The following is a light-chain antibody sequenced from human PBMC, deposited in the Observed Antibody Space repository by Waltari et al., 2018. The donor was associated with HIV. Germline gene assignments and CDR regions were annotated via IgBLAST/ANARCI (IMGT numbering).Light chain of an antibody. CDR1: SSDLGGYIY. J-gene: IGLJ2*01. V-gene: IGLV2-14*01. CDR3: VSYTSSSTLI. Sequence: QSALTQPASVSGSPGQSIPISCTGTSSDLGGYIYVSWYQQHSGKAPELMIYEASNRPSGVAERFSGSKSVNTASLTISGLQAEDEADYYCVSYTSSSTLILGGGTEVTVL. CDR2: EAS.